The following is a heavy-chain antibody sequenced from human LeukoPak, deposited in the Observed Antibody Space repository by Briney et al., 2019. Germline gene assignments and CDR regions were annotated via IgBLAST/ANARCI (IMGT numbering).Heavy chain of an antibody. J-gene: IGHJ6*03. D-gene: IGHD3-9*01. CDR1: GGSISSGSYY. CDR2: IYTSGST. V-gene: IGHV4-61*02. CDR3: ARVDILTGYYYMDV. Sequence: SQTLSLTCTVSGGSISSGSYYWSWIRQPAGKGLEWIGRIYTSGSTNYNPSLKSRVTISVDTSENQFSLKLSSVTAADTAVYYCARVDILTGYYYMDVWGKGTTVTVSS.